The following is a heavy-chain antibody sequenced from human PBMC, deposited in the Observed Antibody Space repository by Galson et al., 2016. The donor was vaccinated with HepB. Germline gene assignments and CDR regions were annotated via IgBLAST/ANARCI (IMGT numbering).Heavy chain of an antibody. CDR2: IRNSWTPI. Sequence: SLRLSCVASGFTFSDYYMTWIRQAPGKGLEWISYIRNSWTPIYYADSVKGRFTISRDNAKNSLYLQMNSLRVEDTAVYYCGRGLLGTTTFDYWGQGTLVTVSS. D-gene: IGHD1-14*01. CDR3: GRGLLGTTTFDY. J-gene: IGHJ4*02. V-gene: IGHV3-11*01. CDR1: GFTFSDYY.